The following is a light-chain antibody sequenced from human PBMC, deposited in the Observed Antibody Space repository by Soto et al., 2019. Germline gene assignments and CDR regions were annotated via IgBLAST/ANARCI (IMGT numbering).Light chain of an antibody. J-gene: IGKJ5*01. Sequence: EVVMTQSPATLSVSPGERATLSCRASESVSRNLAWYQQKPGQAPRLLIYRASSRATGIPDRFSGSGSGTDFTLTISRLEPEDFAVYYCQQCGSSPITFGQGTRLEIK. V-gene: IGKV3-20*01. CDR1: ESVSRN. CDR3: QQCGSSPIT. CDR2: RAS.